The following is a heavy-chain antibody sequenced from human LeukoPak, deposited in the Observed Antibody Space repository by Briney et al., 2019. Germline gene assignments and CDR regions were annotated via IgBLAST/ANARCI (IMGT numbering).Heavy chain of an antibody. V-gene: IGHV4-39*01. Sequence: SETLSLTCTVSGGSISSSSYYWGWIRQPPGKGLEWIGSIYYSGSTYYNPSLKSRVTISVDTSKNQFSLKLSSVTAADTAVYYCTRQNIGVAASYYFDYWGQGTLVTVSS. CDR2: IYYSGST. CDR3: TRQNIGVAASYYFDY. J-gene: IGHJ4*02. D-gene: IGHD6-19*01. CDR1: GGSISSSSYY.